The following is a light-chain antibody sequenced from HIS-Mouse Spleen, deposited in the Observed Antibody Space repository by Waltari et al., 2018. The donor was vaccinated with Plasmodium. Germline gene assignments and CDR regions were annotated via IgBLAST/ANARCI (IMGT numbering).Light chain of an antibody. J-gene: IGLJ3*02. Sequence: QSVLTQPPSVSGAPGQRVPISCTGSSSNIGAGYDVHWYQQLPGTAPKPLIFGNSNRPSGVPDRFSGSKSGTSASLAITGLQAEDEADYYCQSYDSSLSEVFGGGTKLTVL. V-gene: IGLV1-40*01. CDR1: SSNIGAGYD. CDR3: QSYDSSLSEV. CDR2: GNS.